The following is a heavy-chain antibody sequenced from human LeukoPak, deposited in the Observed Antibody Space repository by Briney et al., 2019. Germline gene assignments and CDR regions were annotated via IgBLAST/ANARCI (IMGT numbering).Heavy chain of an antibody. D-gene: IGHD5-18*01. CDR2: IYYSGST. V-gene: IGHV4-59*01. CDR1: GGSISSYY. Sequence: SETLSLTCTVSGGSISSYYRSWIRQPPGKGLEWIGYIYYSGSTNYNPSLKSRATISVDTSKNQFSLKLSSVTAADTAVYYCARNTGYSYGIRVRYYSDYWGQGTLVTVSS. J-gene: IGHJ4*02. CDR3: ARNTGYSYGIRVRYYSDY.